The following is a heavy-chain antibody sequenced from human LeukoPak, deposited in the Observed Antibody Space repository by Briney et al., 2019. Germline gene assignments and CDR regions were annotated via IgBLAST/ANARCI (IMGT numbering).Heavy chain of an antibody. Sequence: GGSLRLSCAASGFTFSSYAMSWVRQAPGKGLEWVLAISGSGGSTYYADSVKGRFTISRDNSKNTLYLQMNSLRAEDTAVYYCATVTMIVVGNYQFDYWGQGTLVTVSS. CDR2: ISGSGGST. D-gene: IGHD3-22*01. CDR1: GFTFSSYA. CDR3: ATVTMIVVGNYQFDY. V-gene: IGHV3-23*01. J-gene: IGHJ4*02.